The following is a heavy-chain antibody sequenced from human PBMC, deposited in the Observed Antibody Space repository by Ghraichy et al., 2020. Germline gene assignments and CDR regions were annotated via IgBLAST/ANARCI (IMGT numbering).Heavy chain of an antibody. D-gene: IGHD2-2*01. J-gene: IGHJ6*02. CDR2: IHYSGST. V-gene: IGHV4-61*01. Sequence: SETLSLTCTVSGGSVSSGRYFWSWIRQPPGKGLEWIGFIHYSGSTNYNPSLKSRVTASVDTSKNQFSLKLSSVTAADTAVYYCARGYCSPTSCYESSYFYGIDVWGQGTTVTVSS. CDR1: GGSVSSGRYF. CDR3: ARGYCSPTSCYESSYFYGIDV.